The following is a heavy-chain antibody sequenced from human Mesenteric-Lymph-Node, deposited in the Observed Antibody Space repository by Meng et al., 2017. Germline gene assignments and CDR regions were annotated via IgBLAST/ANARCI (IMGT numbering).Heavy chain of an antibody. V-gene: IGHV4-30-4*01. CDR1: GGSISSGDYY. J-gene: IGHJ5*02. CDR3: ARGQRSYSGSYPEWFDP. CDR2: IYYSGST. D-gene: IGHD1-26*01. Sequence: QVQLQGSGPGLVKPSQTLSLPCTVSGGSISSGDYYWSWIRQPPGKGLEWIGCIYYSGSTYYNPSLKGRVTISVDTSKNQFSLNLSSVTAADTAVYYCARGQRSYSGSYPEWFDPWGQGTLVTVFS.